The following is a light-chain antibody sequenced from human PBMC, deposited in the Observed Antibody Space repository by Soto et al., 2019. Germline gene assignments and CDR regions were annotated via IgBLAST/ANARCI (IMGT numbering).Light chain of an antibody. V-gene: IGKV3D-15*01. Sequence: EIVMTQSPTILSVSPGERATLSCRASQSVSSNLAWYQQKPGQAPRLLIYGVYTRAPGIPARLSGSGSGTEFTLTISSLQSEDFAVYYCQQYHSWPPRTFGQGTKVEIK. J-gene: IGKJ1*01. CDR1: QSVSSN. CDR3: QQYHSWPPRT. CDR2: GVY.